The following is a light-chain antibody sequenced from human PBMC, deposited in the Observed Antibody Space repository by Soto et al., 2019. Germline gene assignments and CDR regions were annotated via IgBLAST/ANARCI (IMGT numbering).Light chain of an antibody. CDR1: QSVLYSFSNKNY. CDR3: QQYYSTPLT. V-gene: IGKV4-1*01. J-gene: IGKJ4*01. CDR2: WAS. Sequence: DIVMTQSPDSLAVSLGERATINCKSSQSVLYSFSNKNYLAWYQQKPGQPPKLLIYWASTRESGVPDRFSGSGSGTDFTLTISTLQAEDVAVYYCQQYYSTPLTFGRGTKVEIK.